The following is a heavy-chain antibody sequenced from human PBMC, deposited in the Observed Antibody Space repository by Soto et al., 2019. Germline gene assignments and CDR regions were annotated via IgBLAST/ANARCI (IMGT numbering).Heavy chain of an antibody. J-gene: IGHJ4*02. CDR1: GYTFTSYY. Sequence: ASVKVSCKASGYTFTSYYMHWVRQAPGQGLEWMGIINPSGGSTSYAQTFQGRVTMTRDTSTSTVYMELSSLRSEDTAVYYCARMLKGGTFDWIQIDYWGQGTLVTVSS. CDR3: ARMLKGGTFDWIQIDY. V-gene: IGHV1-46*01. D-gene: IGHD3-9*01. CDR2: INPSGGST.